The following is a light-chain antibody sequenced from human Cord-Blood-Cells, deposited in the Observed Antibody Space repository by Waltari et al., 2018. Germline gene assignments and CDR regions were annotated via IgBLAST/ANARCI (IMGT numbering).Light chain of an antibody. J-gene: IGKJ5*01. CDR1: QSLLHSNGYNY. CDR2: LGA. CDR3: MQALQTPST. V-gene: IGKV2-28*01. Sequence: DIVMTQSTLSLPVTPGETASISCRSSQSLLHSNGYNYLDWYLQKPGQSPQLLIYLGANRASGVPDRFSGSGSGTDLTLKISRVEAEDVGVYYCMQALQTPSTFGQGTRLEIK.